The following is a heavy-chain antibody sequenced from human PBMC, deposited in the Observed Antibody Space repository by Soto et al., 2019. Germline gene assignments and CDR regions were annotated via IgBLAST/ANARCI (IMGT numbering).Heavy chain of an antibody. D-gene: IGHD6-13*01. CDR1: GFTFSSYS. J-gene: IGHJ5*02. V-gene: IGHV3-21*01. CDR3: ARDGERIAANWFDP. CDR2: ISSSSSYI. Sequence: EVQLVESGGGLVKPGGSLRLSCAASGFTFSSYSMNWVRQAPGKGLEWVSSISSSSSYIYYADSVKGRFTISRDNAKNSLYLQMNSLRAEDTAVYYCARDGERIAANWFDPWGQGTLVTVS.